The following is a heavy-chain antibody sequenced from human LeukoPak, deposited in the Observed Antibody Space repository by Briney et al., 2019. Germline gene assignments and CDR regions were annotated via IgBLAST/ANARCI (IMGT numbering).Heavy chain of an antibody. CDR3: ARVDYYDSSGYYPLDY. D-gene: IGHD3-22*01. CDR2: IYYSGST. CDR1: GGSISSYY. Sequence: SETLSLTCTVSGGSISSYYWSWIRQPPGKGLEWIGYIYYSGSTNYNPSLKSRVTISVDTSKNQVSLKLSSVTAADTAVYYCARVDYYDSSGYYPLDYWGQGTLVTVSS. V-gene: IGHV4-59*01. J-gene: IGHJ4*02.